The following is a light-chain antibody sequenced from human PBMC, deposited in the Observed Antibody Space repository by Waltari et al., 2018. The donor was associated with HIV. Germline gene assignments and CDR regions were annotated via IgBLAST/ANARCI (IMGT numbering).Light chain of an antibody. CDR1: SSNIGSNY. V-gene: IGLV1-47*01. Sequence: SVLTQPPSASGTPGQRFTISCSGGSSNIGSNYVYWFQQLPGAAPKLLIYRNVQRPLGVPDQFSFCKSGSSASLAISGLRSEDEAVYYCSTWDDRLSDRVFGGGTKLTVL. CDR2: RNV. J-gene: IGLJ3*02. CDR3: STWDDRLSDRV.